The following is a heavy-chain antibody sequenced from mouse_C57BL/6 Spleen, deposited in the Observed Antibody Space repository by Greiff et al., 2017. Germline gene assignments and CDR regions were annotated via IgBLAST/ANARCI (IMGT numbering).Heavy chain of an antibody. J-gene: IGHJ4*01. V-gene: IGHV1-81*01. CDR2: IYPRSGNT. CDR3: AVRGGAMDY. CDR1: GYTFTSYG. Sequence: QVQLQQSGAELARPGASVKLSCKASGYTFTSYGISWVKQRTGQGLEWIGEIYPRSGNTYYNEKFKGKATLTADKSSSTAYMELRSLTSEDSAVYFCAVRGGAMDYWGQGTSVTVSS. D-gene: IGHD3-2*02.